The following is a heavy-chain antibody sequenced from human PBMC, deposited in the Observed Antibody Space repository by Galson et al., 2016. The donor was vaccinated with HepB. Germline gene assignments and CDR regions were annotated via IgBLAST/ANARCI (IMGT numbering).Heavy chain of an antibody. CDR1: GFSFSTSG. Sequence: SLRLSCAASGFSFSTSGMSWVCQAPGRGLEWVSGITRNGDATHYADFVKGRFTISRDNSKNTLYLYMNNLSAGDTAVYYCGKHGGFDYWGQGALVTVSS. D-gene: IGHD3-16*01. CDR2: ITRNGDAT. J-gene: IGHJ4*02. CDR3: GKHGGFDY. V-gene: IGHV3-23*01.